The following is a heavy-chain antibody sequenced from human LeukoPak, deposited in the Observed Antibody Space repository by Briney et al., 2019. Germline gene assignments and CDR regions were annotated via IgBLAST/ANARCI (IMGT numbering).Heavy chain of an antibody. CDR1: GFTFDDYA. D-gene: IGHD6-13*01. Sequence: PGRSLRLSCAASGFTFDDYAMHWVRQAPGKGLEWVSCISWNSGSIGYADSVKGRFTISRDNAKNSLYLQMNSLRAEDTALYYCAKDASPFIAAAVTGGFAYWGQGTLVTVSS. CDR3: AKDASPFIAAAVTGGFAY. CDR2: ISWNSGSI. J-gene: IGHJ4*02. V-gene: IGHV3-9*01.